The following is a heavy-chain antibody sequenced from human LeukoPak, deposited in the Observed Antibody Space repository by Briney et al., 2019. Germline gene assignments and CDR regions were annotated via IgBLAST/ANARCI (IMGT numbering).Heavy chain of an antibody. Sequence: AAPRLGFDSNCLRYVYQAKNKGLEWVAVISDDGRNKNYADSVKGRFTISRDSSNNTLYLQMNSLRAEDTGVYFCAKDRETTASGTFDFRGQGTLVTVSS. D-gene: IGHD6-13*01. V-gene: IGHV3-30*06. CDR1: RLGFDSNC. J-gene: IGHJ4*02. CDR2: ISDDGRNK. CDR3: AKDRETTASGTFDF.